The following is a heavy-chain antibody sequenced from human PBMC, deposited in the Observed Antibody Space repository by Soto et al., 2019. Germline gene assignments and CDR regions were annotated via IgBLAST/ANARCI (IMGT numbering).Heavy chain of an antibody. V-gene: IGHV3-11*01. Sequence: PGGSLRLSCAASGFTFSDYYMSWIRQAPGKGLEWVSYISSSGSTIYYADSVKGRFTISRDNAKNSLYLQMNSLRAEDTAVYYCATIQLWGSSGYSYYGMDVWGQGTTVTVSS. CDR2: ISSSGSTI. CDR1: GFTFSDYY. J-gene: IGHJ6*02. D-gene: IGHD3-22*01. CDR3: ATIQLWGSSGYSYYGMDV.